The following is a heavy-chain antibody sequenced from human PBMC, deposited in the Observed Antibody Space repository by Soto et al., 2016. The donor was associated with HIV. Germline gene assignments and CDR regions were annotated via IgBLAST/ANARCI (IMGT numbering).Heavy chain of an antibody. Sequence: EVQLVESGGGLVQPGGSLRLSCAASGFTVSSNYMSWVRQAPGKGLEWVSVIYSGGSTYYADSVKGRFTISRDNSKNTLYLQMNSLRAEDTAVYYCARDGYYDSSGYYVPGVFDYWAREPWSPSPQ. CDR1: GFTVSSNY. D-gene: IGHD3-22*01. V-gene: IGHV3-66*01. CDR2: IYSGGST. CDR3: ARDGYYDSSGYYVPGVFDY. J-gene: IGHJ4*02.